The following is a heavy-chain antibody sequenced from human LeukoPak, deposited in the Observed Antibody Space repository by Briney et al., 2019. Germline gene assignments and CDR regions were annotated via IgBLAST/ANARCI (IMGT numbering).Heavy chain of an antibody. Sequence: PGGSLRLSCATSGFIFSDYGMHWVRQAPGKGLEWVAFIENDETNKYYTDSVRGRFTISRDNSKNTLHLQMSSLRPEDTGVYYCAQIRLGELSTFDYWGQGTLVTISS. V-gene: IGHV3-30*02. J-gene: IGHJ4*02. CDR2: IENDETNK. CDR3: AQIRLGELSTFDY. D-gene: IGHD3-16*02. CDR1: GFIFSDYG.